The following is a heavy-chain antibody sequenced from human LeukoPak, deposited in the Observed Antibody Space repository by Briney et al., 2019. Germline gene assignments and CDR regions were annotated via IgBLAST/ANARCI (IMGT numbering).Heavy chain of an antibody. CDR2: LRGNGDT. Sequence: GGSLTLSCAASGFTFSSYAMSWVRETPARGLEWVSSLRGNGDTFYADSVKGRFTLSRDDSRNTVYLQLNNLRVEDTAVYYCAKASWFSNADAVLWGQGTVVTVSS. CDR3: AKASWFSNADAVL. V-gene: IGHV3-23*01. J-gene: IGHJ1*01. CDR1: GFTFSSYA. D-gene: IGHD3-10*01.